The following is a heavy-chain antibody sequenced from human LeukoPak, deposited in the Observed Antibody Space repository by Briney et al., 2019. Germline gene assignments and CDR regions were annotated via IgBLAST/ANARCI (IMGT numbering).Heavy chain of an antibody. CDR1: GGSISSSSYY. J-gene: IGHJ3*02. Sequence: SETLSLTCTVSGGSISSSSYYWGWIRQPPGKGLEWIGNIYYSGNTYYNPSLKSRVTISVDTSKNQFSLKLRSVTAADTAVFYCARRNKAVPGDAFDMWGQGTMVTVSS. D-gene: IGHD6-19*01. V-gene: IGHV4-39*01. CDR2: IYYSGNT. CDR3: ARRNKAVPGDAFDM.